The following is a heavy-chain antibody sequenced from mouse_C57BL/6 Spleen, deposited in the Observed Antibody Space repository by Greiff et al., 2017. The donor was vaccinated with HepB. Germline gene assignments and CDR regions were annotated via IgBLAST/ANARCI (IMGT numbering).Heavy chain of an antibody. CDR1: GYTFTSYW. V-gene: IGHV1-72*01. J-gene: IGHJ4*01. CDR2: IDPNSGGT. CDR3: AGGDYDPYYYAMDY. D-gene: IGHD2-4*01. Sequence: VQLQQPGAELVKPGASVKLSCKASGYTFTSYWMHWVKQRPGRGLEWIGRIDPNSGGTKYNEKFKSKATLTVDKPSSTAYMQLSSLTSEDSEVFYCAGGDYDPYYYAMDYWGQGTSVTVSS.